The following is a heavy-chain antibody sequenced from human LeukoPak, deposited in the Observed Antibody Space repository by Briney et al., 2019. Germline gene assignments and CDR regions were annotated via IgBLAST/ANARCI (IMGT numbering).Heavy chain of an antibody. CDR1: GGSTNNYF. CDR3: ARDRRPRAVAGAYISYGMDV. V-gene: IGHV4-4*07. J-gene: IGHJ6*02. D-gene: IGHD6-19*01. CDR2: VNPYGTS. Sequence: SETLSLTCSVSGGSTNNYFWSWIRQSAGKGLEWIGRVNPYGTSNYNPSLKSRVTMSVDTSKNLVSLRLTSLTAADTAVYYCARDRRPRAVAGAYISYGMDVWGQGTTVAVSS.